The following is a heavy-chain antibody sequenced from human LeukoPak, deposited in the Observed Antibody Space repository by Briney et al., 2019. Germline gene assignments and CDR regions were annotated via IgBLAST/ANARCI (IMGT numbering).Heavy chain of an antibody. J-gene: IGHJ5*02. CDR2: FDPEDGET. CDR1: GYTLTELS. CDR3: ATVTAAAGGTNWFDP. Sequence: ASVKVSCKVSGYTLTELSMHWVRQAPGKGLEWMGGFDPEDGETTYAQKFQGRVTMTEDTSTDTAYVELSSLRSEDTAVYYCATVTAAAGGTNWFDPWGQGTLVTVSS. D-gene: IGHD6-13*01. V-gene: IGHV1-24*01.